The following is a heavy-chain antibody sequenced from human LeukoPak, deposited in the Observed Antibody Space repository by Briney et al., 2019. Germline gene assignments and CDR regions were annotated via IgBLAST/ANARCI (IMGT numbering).Heavy chain of an antibody. Sequence: GGSLRLSCAASGFTFSSYAMHWVRQAPGKGLEWVAVISYDGSNKYYADSVKGRFTISRDNAKNSLYLQMNSLRDEDTAVYYCARVEYDYVWGSYRREPYFDYWGQGTLVTVSS. J-gene: IGHJ4*02. D-gene: IGHD3-16*02. CDR3: ARVEYDYVWGSYRREPYFDY. CDR2: ISYDGSNK. CDR1: GFTFSSYA. V-gene: IGHV3-30-3*01.